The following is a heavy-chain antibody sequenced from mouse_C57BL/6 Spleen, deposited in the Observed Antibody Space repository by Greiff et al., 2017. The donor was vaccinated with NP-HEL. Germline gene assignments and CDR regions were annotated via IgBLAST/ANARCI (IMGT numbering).Heavy chain of an antibody. CDR2: IDPETGGT. Sequence: VKLMESGAELVRPGASVTLSCKASGYTFTDYEMHWVKQTPVHGLEWIGAIDPETGGTAYNQKFKGKAILTADKSSSTAYMELRSLTSEDSAVYYCTRNRYYGFDYWGQGTTLTVSS. CDR3: TRNRYYGFDY. D-gene: IGHD1-1*01. V-gene: IGHV1-15*01. J-gene: IGHJ2*01. CDR1: GYTFTDYE.